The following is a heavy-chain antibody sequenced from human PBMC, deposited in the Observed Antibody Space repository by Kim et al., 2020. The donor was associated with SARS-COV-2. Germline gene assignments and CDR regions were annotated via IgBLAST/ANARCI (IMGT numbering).Heavy chain of an antibody. CDR3: ARDDSSRNGMDV. V-gene: IGHV3-30*01. D-gene: IGHD6-13*01. Sequence: SYADSVQGRFTISRDNSKNTLYLQMNSLRAEDMAVYYCARDDSSRNGMDVWGQGTTVTVSS. J-gene: IGHJ6*02.